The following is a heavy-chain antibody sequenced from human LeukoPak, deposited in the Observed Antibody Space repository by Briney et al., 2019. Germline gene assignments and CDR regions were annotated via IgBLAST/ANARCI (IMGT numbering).Heavy chain of an antibody. CDR1: GGSISSYY. V-gene: IGHV4-59*01. CDR3: ARGGGYDDAFDI. Sequence: PSETLSPTCTVSGGSISSYYWSWIRQPPGKGLEWIGYIHYSGSTNYNPSLKSRVTISVDTSKNQFSLKLSSVTAADTAVYYCARGGGYDDAFDIWGQGTMVTVSS. J-gene: IGHJ3*02. CDR2: IHYSGST. D-gene: IGHD5-12*01.